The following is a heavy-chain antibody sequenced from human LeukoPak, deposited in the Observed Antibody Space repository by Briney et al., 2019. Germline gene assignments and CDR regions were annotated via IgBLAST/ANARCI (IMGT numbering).Heavy chain of an antibody. Sequence: PGGSLRLSCAASGFTFTNNALSWFRQAPGKGLAWVSEIRGGGDTYYAESVKGRFTISRDNSKNTLYLQMNTLRAADTALYYASGHGSNSYWGQGTLVTVSS. CDR3: SGHGSNSY. J-gene: IGHJ4*02. D-gene: IGHD6-13*01. CDR2: IRGGGDT. CDR1: GFTFTNNA. V-gene: IGHV3-23*01.